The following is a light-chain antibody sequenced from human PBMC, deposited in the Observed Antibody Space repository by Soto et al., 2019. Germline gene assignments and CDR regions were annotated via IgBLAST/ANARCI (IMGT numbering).Light chain of an antibody. CDR1: QSVSSS. J-gene: IGKJ5*01. V-gene: IGKV3D-15*01. CDR3: QQYSNWPPIT. Sequence: EIVMTQSPSTLSVSPGERATLSCRASQSVSSSLAWYQQKPGQAPRLLIYGSSTRAAGIPARFSGSGSGTDFTLTISSLQSEDFAVYYCQQYSNWPPITFGQGTRLEI. CDR2: GSS.